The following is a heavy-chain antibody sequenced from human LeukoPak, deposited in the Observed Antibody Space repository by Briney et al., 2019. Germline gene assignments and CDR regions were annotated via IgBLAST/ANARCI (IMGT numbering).Heavy chain of an antibody. Sequence: GGSLRLSCAASGFTVSSNYMSWVRQAPGKGLEWVSIIYSGGGTFYADSVKGRFTISRDNSKNTLYLQMNSLRAEDTAVYYCARGGSYLSAFDIWGQGTMVTVSS. CDR2: IYSGGGT. CDR3: ARGGSYLSAFDI. CDR1: GFTVSSNY. V-gene: IGHV3-53*01. J-gene: IGHJ3*02. D-gene: IGHD1-26*01.